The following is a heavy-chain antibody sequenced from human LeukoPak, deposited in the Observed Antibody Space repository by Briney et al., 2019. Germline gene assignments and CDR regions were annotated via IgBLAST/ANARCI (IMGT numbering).Heavy chain of an antibody. CDR2: LHPNSGTA. D-gene: IGHD3/OR15-3a*01. V-gene: IGHV1-8*03. J-gene: IGHJ3*02. Sequence: ASVKVSCKASGYTFTNYDINWVRQATGQGLEWMGWLHPNSGTAGYAQDFQGRVTITGDTSMSTAYMELSSLRSEDTAVYYCARVTSRFWTGYYDPFDIWGQGTMVTVSS. CDR3: ARVTSRFWTGYYDPFDI. CDR1: GYTFTNYD.